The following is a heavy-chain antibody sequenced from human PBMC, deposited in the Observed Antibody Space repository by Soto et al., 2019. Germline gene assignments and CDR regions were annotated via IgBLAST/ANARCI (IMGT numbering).Heavy chain of an antibody. CDR1: GGSFSGFY. D-gene: IGHD6-13*01. V-gene: IGHV4-34*01. Sequence: QVQLQQWGAGLLKASETLSLTCTVYGGSFSGFYWTWIRQPPGKGLEWIGEINHSGRTNATPSLKSRVAISVETSQNQFSLRLSSVTAADTALYYCARGSDTSTWSPSFDIWGQGTVVTVSS. CDR2: INHSGRT. J-gene: IGHJ3*02. CDR3: ARGSDTSTWSPSFDI.